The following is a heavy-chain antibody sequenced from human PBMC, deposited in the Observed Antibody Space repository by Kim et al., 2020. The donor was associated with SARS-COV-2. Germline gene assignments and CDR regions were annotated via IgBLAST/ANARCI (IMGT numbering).Heavy chain of an antibody. J-gene: IGHJ6*02. CDR1: GYTLTELS. Sequence: ASVKVSCKVSGYTLTELSMHWVRQAPGKGLEWMGGFDPEDGETIYAQKFQGRVTMTEDTSTHTAYMELSSLRSEDTAVYYCATGQTIVVVPAAIRSYYYYYGMDVWGQGTTVTVSS. CDR3: ATGQTIVVVPAAIRSYYYYYGMDV. V-gene: IGHV1-24*01. CDR2: FDPEDGET. D-gene: IGHD2-2*01.